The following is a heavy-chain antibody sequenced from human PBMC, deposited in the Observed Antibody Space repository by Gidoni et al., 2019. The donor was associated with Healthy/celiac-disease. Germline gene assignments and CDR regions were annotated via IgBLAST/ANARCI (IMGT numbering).Heavy chain of an antibody. CDR2: IWYDGSNK. D-gene: IGHD3-22*01. Sequence: QVQLVESGGGVVQPGRSLRLSCAASGFTFSSYGMPWVRQAPGKGLEWVAVIWYDGSNKYYADSVKGRFTISRDNSKNTLYLQMNSLRAEDTAVYYCARDLADYYDSSGIDYWGQGTLVTVSS. J-gene: IGHJ4*02. V-gene: IGHV3-33*01. CDR1: GFTFSSYG. CDR3: ARDLADYYDSSGIDY.